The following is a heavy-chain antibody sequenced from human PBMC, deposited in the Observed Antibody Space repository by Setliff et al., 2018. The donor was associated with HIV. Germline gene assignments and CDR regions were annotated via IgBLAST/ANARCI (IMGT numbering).Heavy chain of an antibody. CDR1: GFTFSSYG. V-gene: IGHV3-30*02. D-gene: IGHD6-13*01. J-gene: IGHJ4*02. CDR3: AKDLLGTALGAAGNPFADY. CDR2: IRYDGSNK. Sequence: PGGSLRLSCAASGFTFSSYGMHWVRQAPGKGLEWVAFIRYDGSNKYYADSVKGRFTISRDNSKNTLHLQMNSLRAEDTAVYYCAKDLLGTALGAAGNPFADYWGQGTLVTVSS.